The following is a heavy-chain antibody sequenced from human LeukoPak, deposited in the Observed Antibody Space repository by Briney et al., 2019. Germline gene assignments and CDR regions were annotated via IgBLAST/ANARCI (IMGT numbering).Heavy chain of an antibody. CDR2: IGQEGTDA. J-gene: IGHJ4*02. CDR1: GFTFSNHW. Sequence: PGGSLRLSCAASGFTFSNHWMSWVRQAPGKGLEWVANIGQEGTDADYVASVRGRFTISRDNANNSLFLQMNSLRAEDTAVYYFVRETGGIPFYDYWGQGTLVTVSS. D-gene: IGHD2-8*02. V-gene: IGHV3-7*01. CDR3: VRETGGIPFYDY.